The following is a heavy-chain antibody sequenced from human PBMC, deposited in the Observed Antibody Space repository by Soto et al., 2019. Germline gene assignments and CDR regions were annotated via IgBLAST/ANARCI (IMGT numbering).Heavy chain of an antibody. Sequence: GGSLRLSCAASGFTFDDYAMHWVRQAPGKGLEWVSGISWNSGSIGYADSVKGRFTISRDNAKNSLYLQMNSLRAEDTALYYCAKGVVVAANYYYYGMDVWGQGTTVTVSS. V-gene: IGHV3-9*01. J-gene: IGHJ6*02. CDR3: AKGVVVAANYYYYGMDV. CDR2: ISWNSGSI. D-gene: IGHD2-15*01. CDR1: GFTFDDYA.